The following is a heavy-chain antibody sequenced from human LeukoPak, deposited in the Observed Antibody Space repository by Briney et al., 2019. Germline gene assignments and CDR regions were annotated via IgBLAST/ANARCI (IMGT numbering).Heavy chain of an antibody. CDR3: ARARQRVGATYANDAFDI. CDR2: INHSGST. D-gene: IGHD1-26*01. J-gene: IGHJ3*02. V-gene: IGHV4-34*01. Sequence: SETLSLTCAVYGGSFSGYYWSWIRQPPGKGLEWIGEINHSGSTNYNPSLKSRVTISVDTSKNQFSLKLSSVTAADTAVYYCARARQRVGATYANDAFDIWGQGTMVTVSS. CDR1: GGSFSGYY.